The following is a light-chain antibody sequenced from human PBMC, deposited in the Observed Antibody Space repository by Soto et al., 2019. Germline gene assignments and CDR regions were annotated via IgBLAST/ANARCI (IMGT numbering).Light chain of an antibody. Sequence: EIVLTQSPATLSLSPGERATLSCRASQSVGSYLAWYQQKPGQAPRLLIYDASNRATGIPARFSGSGSGTDFTLTISSLEPEDFALYSCQQRSNWLLTFGGRTKVDIK. V-gene: IGKV3-11*01. CDR3: QQRSNWLLT. CDR1: QSVGSY. J-gene: IGKJ4*01. CDR2: DAS.